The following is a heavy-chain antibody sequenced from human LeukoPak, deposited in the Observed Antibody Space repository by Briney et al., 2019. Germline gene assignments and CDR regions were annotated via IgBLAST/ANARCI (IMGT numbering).Heavy chain of an antibody. CDR1: GFTFDDYA. J-gene: IGHJ4*02. V-gene: IGHV3-43*02. CDR3: AKDIYGGNSGHFDY. D-gene: IGHD4-23*01. CDR2: ISGDGGST. Sequence: PGGSLRLSCAAPGFTFDDYAMHWVRQAPGKGLEWVSLISGDGGSTYYADSVKGRFTISRDNSKNSLYLQMNSLRTDDTALYYCAKDIYGGNSGHFDYWGQGTLVTVSS.